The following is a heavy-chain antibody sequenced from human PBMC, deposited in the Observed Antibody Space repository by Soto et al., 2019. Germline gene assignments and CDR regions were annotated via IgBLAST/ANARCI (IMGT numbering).Heavy chain of an antibody. J-gene: IGHJ5*02. CDR1: GYTFTSYG. CDR2: LNPNSGNT. CDR3: ARTKVGASRYDFWSARRYNWFDP. Sequence: GASVKVSCKASGYTFTSYGISWVRQAPGQGLERKGRLNPNSGNTGYAQKFQGRVTMTRNTSISTAYMELSSLRSEDTAVYYCARTKVGASRYDFWSARRYNWFDPWGQGTLVTVSS. V-gene: IGHV1-8*02. D-gene: IGHD3-3*01.